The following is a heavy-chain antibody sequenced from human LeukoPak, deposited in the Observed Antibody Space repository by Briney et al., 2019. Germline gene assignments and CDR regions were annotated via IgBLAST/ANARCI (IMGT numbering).Heavy chain of an antibody. CDR2: IYYSGST. D-gene: IGHD6-13*01. V-gene: IGHV4-59*01. Sequence: SETLSLTCTVSGGSISSYYWSWIRQPPGKGLEWIGYIYYSGSTNYNPSLKSRVTISVDTSKNQFSLKLSSVTAADTAVYYCARSWSAAVDDAFDIWGQGTMVTVSS. CDR1: GGSISSYY. CDR3: ARSWSAAVDDAFDI. J-gene: IGHJ3*02.